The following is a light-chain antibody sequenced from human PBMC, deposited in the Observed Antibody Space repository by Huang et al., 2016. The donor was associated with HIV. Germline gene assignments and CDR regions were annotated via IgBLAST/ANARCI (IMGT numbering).Light chain of an antibody. Sequence: ETVLTQSPGILSLSPGERATLSCRARQRVRTEYLAWYQQKPGQAPRLLIHGATVRATGIPDRFSGSGSGTDVTLTINRLEPEDFALYYCQQYGNSPLTFGGGTEVEIK. CDR2: GAT. CDR1: QRVRTEY. CDR3: QQYGNSPLT. J-gene: IGKJ4*01. V-gene: IGKV3-20*01.